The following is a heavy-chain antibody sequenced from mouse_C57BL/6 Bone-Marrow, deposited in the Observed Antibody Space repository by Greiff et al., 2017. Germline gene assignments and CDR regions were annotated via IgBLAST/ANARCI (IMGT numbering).Heavy chain of an antibody. D-gene: IGHD1-1*01. V-gene: IGHV14-4*01. CDR3: TPYYGSSYDY. CDR2: IDPENGDT. J-gene: IGHJ2*01. CDR1: GFNIKDDY. Sequence: EVKLMESGAELVRPGASVKLSCTASGFNIKDDYMHWVKQRPEQGLEWIGWIDPENGDTEYASKFQGKATITADTSSNTAYLQLSSLTSEDTAVYYCTPYYGSSYDYWGQGTTLTVSS.